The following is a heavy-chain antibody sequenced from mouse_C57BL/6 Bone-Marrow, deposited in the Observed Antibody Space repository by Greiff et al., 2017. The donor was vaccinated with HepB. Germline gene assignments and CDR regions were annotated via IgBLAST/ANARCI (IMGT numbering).Heavy chain of an antibody. Sequence: EVQLVESVAELVRPGASVKLSCTASGFNIKNTYMHWVKQRPEQGLEWIGRIDPANGNTKYAPKFQGKATITADTSSNTAYLQLSSLTSEDTAIYYCARYYGSNYYAMDYWGQGTSVTVSS. D-gene: IGHD1-1*01. V-gene: IGHV14-3*01. CDR1: GFNIKNTY. CDR2: IDPANGNT. J-gene: IGHJ4*01. CDR3: ARYYGSNYYAMDY.